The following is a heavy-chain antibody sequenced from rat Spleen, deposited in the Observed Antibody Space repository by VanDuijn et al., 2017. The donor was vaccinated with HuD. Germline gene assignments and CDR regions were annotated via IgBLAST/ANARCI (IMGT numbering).Heavy chain of an antibody. J-gene: IGHJ2*01. CDR1: GFTFSNFD. CDR3: TRKGEL. D-gene: IGHD5-1*01. V-gene: IGHV5-25*01. CDR2: ISRSGGNT. Sequence: EVQLVESGGGLVQPGRSLKVSCAASGFTFSNFDMAWVRQAPTKGLEWVASISRSGGNTYYRDSVKGRFTVSRDNAKSTLYLRMDSLRSEDTATYYCTRKGELWGQGVMVTVSS.